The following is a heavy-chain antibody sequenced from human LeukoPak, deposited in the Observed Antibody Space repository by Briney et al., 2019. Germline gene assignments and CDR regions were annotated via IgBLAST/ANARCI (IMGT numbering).Heavy chain of an antibody. CDR1: GYIFNNFG. J-gene: IGHJ5*02. CDR2: TGPYNGNT. D-gene: IGHD3-10*01. CDR3: ARDRGPDNRPKWFDP. Sequence: GASVKVSCKASGYIFNNFGITWVRQVPGQGLEWMGWTGPYNGNTNYPQKLQGRVTMTTDISTKTAYMELRNLTSDDTAVYYCARDRGPDNRPKWFDPWGQGTLVTVSS. V-gene: IGHV1-18*01.